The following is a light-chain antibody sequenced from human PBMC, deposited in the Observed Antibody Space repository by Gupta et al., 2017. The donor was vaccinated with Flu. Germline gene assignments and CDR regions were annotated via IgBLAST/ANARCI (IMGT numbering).Light chain of an antibody. J-gene: IGKJ1*01. CDR1: QSISNW. CDR3: QQYYRSWT. V-gene: IGKV1-5*03. CDR2: KAS. Sequence: DIQMTQSPSTLSASVGDRVIITCRASQSISNWLAWYQQKAGKAPKLLIYKASSLESGVPSRFSGSGSETEFTLTISSLQPDDFATYYCQQYYRSWTFGQGTKVEIK.